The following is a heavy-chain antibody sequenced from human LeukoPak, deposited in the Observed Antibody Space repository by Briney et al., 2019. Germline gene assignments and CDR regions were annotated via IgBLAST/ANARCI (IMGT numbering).Heavy chain of an antibody. Sequence: GGSLRLSCAASGFTFSDYYMSWIRQAPEKGLEWVSYISSSGSTIYYADSVKGRFTISRDNAKNSLYLQMNSLRAEDTAVYYCARADEARYHDAFDIWGQGTMVTVSS. D-gene: IGHD2-2*01. V-gene: IGHV3-11*01. CDR2: ISSSGSTI. CDR1: GFTFSDYY. J-gene: IGHJ3*02. CDR3: ARADEARYHDAFDI.